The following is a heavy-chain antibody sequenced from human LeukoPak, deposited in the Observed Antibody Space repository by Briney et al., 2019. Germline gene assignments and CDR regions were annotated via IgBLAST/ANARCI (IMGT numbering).Heavy chain of an antibody. CDR1: GGSISSSSYY. CDR3: ARGNHYYYDSSGPGAFDI. CDR2: IYYSGST. D-gene: IGHD3-22*01. V-gene: IGHV4-39*01. Sequence: PSETLSLTCTVSGGSISSSSYYWGWIRQPPGKGLEWIGSIYYSGSTYYNPSLKSRVTISVDTSKNQFSLKLSSVTAADTAVYYCARGNHYYYDSSGPGAFDIWGQGTMVTVSS. J-gene: IGHJ3*02.